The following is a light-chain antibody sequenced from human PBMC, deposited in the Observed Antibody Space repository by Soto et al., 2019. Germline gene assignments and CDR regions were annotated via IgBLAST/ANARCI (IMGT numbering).Light chain of an antibody. CDR3: QKYNSAPSLT. CDR1: QGISNY. V-gene: IGKV1-27*01. Sequence: DIQMTQSPSSLSASVGDRVTITCRTSQGISNYLAWYQQKPGKVHKLLIYAASTLQSGVPSRFSGSGSGTDFTLTISSLQPEDVATYYCQKYNSAPSLTFGGGTKVEIK. J-gene: IGKJ4*01. CDR2: AAS.